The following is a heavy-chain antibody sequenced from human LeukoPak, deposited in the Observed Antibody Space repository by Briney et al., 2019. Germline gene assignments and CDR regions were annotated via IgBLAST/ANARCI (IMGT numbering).Heavy chain of an antibody. CDR1: GDSVSSGNYY. J-gene: IGHJ4*02. V-gene: IGHV4-61*02. D-gene: IGHD3/OR15-3a*01. Sequence: SETLSLTCTVSGDSVSSGNYYWSWIRQPAGKGLEWIGRMHSSGSTKYNSSLKSRVTISVDTSKNQLSLRLTSVTAADTAVYYCARQTGSGLFILPGGQGTLVTVSS. CDR2: MHSSGST. CDR3: ARQTGSGLFILP.